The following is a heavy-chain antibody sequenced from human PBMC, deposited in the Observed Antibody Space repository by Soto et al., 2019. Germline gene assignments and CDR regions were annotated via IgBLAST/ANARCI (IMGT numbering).Heavy chain of an antibody. V-gene: IGHV4-59*01. J-gene: IGHJ4*02. D-gene: IGHD5-12*01. CDR3: ARGGNRYSNVASGVGGFDF. CDR2: VYHTGAT. CDR1: GASISSSY. Sequence: PSETLSLTCTASGASISSSYWSWIRQSPERGLEWIAYVYHTGATNYNPSLKSRVTISLDTSKGQFSLNLTSLTTADTAVYFCARGGNRYSNVASGVGGFDFWGQGSLVTV.